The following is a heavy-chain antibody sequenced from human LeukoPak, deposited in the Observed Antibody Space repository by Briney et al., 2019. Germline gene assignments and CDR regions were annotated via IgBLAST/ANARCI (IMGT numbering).Heavy chain of an antibody. J-gene: IGHJ5*02. V-gene: IGHV3-21*01. CDR2: ISSSSSYI. D-gene: IGHD2-15*01. CDR1: GFTFSSYS. CDR3: ARDGGYCSGGSCYGDNWFDP. Sequence: GGSLRLSCAASGFTFSSYSMNWVRQAPGKGLEWVSSISSSSSYIYYADSVKGRFTISRDNAKNSLYLQMNSLRAEDTAVYYCARDGGYCSGGSCYGDNWFDPWGQGTLVTVSS.